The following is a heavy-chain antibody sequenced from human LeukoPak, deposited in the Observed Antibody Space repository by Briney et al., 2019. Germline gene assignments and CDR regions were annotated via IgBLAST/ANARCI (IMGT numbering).Heavy chain of an antibody. J-gene: IGHJ3*02. CDR1: GGSFSGYY. V-gene: IGHV4-34*01. CDR2: INHSGST. Sequence: PSETLSLTCAVYGGSFSGYYWSWIRQPPGKGLEWIGEINHSGSTNYNPSLKSRVTISVDTSKNQFSLKLTSVTAADTAVYYCARVGSGSYRDTFNIWGQGTMVTVSS. D-gene: IGHD1-26*01. CDR3: ARVGSGSYRDTFNI.